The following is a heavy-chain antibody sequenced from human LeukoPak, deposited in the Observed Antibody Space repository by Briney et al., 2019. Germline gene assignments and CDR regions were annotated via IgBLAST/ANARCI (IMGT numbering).Heavy chain of an antibody. CDR1: GFTFSSYW. Sequence: GGSLRLSCAASGFTFSSYWMHWVRQAPGKGLVWVSRISTDGGITSNADSVKGRFTSSRDNAKNTVYLQMNSLRVEDTAVYYCVRDRTTVTVFDYWGQGALVTVSS. V-gene: IGHV3-74*01. J-gene: IGHJ4*02. D-gene: IGHD4-17*01. CDR3: VRDRTTVTVFDY. CDR2: ISTDGGIT.